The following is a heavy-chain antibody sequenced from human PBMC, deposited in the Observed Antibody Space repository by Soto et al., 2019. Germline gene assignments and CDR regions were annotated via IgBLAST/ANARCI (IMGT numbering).Heavy chain of an antibody. CDR2: IIPILGIA. J-gene: IGHJ4*02. V-gene: IGHV1-69*02. Sequence: QVQLVQSGAEVKKPGSSVKVSCKASVGTFSSYTISWVRQAPGQGLEWMGRIIPILGIANYAQKFQGRVTITADKSTSTAYMELSSLRSEDTAVYYCARRRDSGYDYYFDYWGQGTLVTVSS. D-gene: IGHD5-12*01. CDR3: ARRRDSGYDYYFDY. CDR1: VGTFSSYT.